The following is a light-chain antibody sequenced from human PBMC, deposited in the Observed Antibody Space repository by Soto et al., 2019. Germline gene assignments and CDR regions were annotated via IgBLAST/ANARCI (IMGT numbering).Light chain of an antibody. Sequence: DIVMTQSPDSLAVSLGERATINCKSSQSVLNESKNKDSIAWYQQKLGQSPKLLIYWASTRESGVPDRCSGSGSGTDFTLTFSSLQAEDVAIYYCQQYQSAPRTFGQGTKVEI. V-gene: IGKV4-1*01. CDR1: QSVLNESKNKDS. CDR2: WAS. CDR3: QQYQSAPRT. J-gene: IGKJ1*01.